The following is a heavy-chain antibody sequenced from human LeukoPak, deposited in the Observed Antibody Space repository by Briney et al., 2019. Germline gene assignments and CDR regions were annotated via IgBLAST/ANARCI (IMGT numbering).Heavy chain of an antibody. CDR2: IKQDGSEK. D-gene: IGHD3-16*01. V-gene: IGHV3-7*03. CDR1: GFTFSSCW. J-gene: IGHJ6*04. Sequence: GGSLRLSCAASGFTFSSCWMSWVRQTPGKGLEWVANIKQDGSEKYYVDSVKGRFTISRDNAKNSLYLQMNSLRAEDTAVYYCARASKFGIWDYYYGMDVWGKGTTVTVSS. CDR3: ARASKFGIWDYYYGMDV.